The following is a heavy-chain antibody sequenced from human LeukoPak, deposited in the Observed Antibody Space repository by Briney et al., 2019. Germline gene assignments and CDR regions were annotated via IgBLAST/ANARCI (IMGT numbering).Heavy chain of an antibody. J-gene: IGHJ4*02. D-gene: IGHD1-26*01. V-gene: IGHV3-74*01. CDR1: GFTFSSYW. Sequence: GGSLRLSCAASGFTFSSYWMHWVRQAPGKGLVWVSRINSDGSDTNYADSVKGRFTISRDNAKNTLYLEMNRLGAGDTAVYYCTRGDFYVGAQDYWGQGTLVAVSS. CDR3: TRGDFYVGAQDY. CDR2: INSDGSDT.